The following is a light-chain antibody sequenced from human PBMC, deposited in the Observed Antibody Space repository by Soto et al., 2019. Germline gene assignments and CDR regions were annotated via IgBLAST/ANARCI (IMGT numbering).Light chain of an antibody. CDR3: QQYIDWPRT. V-gene: IGKV3D-15*01. Sequence: EIVMAQSPATLSVSPGEGATLSCRASQSVRGNLAWCQQKPGQAPRLLIYGASTRASGIPTRFSGAGSGTEFTLTISSLQSEDSAVYFCQQYIDWPRTFGGGTRVEIK. CDR2: GAS. J-gene: IGKJ4*01. CDR1: QSVRGN.